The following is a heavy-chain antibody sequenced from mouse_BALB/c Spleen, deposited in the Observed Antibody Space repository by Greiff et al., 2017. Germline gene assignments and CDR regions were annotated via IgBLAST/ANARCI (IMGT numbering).Heavy chain of an antibody. Sequence: VQLKQSGPELVKPGASMKISCTASGYSFTGYTMNWVKQSHGKNLEWIGLINPYNGGTSYTPKFKGKATLTVDKSSRTAYMELLSLTSEDSAVDYGARWYYGYDKGYYCDYWGQGTTLTVSS. CDR1: GYSFTGYT. CDR2: INPYNGGT. D-gene: IGHD2-2*01. V-gene: IGHV1-26*01. CDR3: ARWYYGYDKGYYCDY. J-gene: IGHJ2*01.